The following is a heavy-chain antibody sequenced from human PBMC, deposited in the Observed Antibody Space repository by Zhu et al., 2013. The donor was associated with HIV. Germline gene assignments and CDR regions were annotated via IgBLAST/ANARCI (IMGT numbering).Heavy chain of an antibody. CDR3: ARDEGLKGYYYGMDV. Sequence: QVQLVQVWAEVKKPGSSVKVSCKASGGTFSSFEVNWVRQAPGQGLEWMGGIIPLSASSNYAQNFQGRLMITADESTTTVYMELSSLRSEDTAVYYCARDEGLKGYYYGMDVWGQGTTVTVS. CDR2: IIPLSASS. V-gene: IGHV1-69*01. CDR1: GGTFSSFE. J-gene: IGHJ6*02.